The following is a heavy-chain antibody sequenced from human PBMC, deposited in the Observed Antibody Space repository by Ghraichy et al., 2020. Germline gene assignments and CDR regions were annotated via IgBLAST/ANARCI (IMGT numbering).Heavy chain of an antibody. V-gene: IGHV3-23*01. CDR1: GFTFSRYV. CDR2: ISGSGDST. J-gene: IGHJ4*02. D-gene: IGHD3-10*01. Sequence: GGSLRLSCAASGFTFSRYVMSWVRQAPGKGLEWVSGISGSGDSTYYADSVKGRFTISRDNSKNTLYVQMNSLRAEDTAVYYCAINSQPTRYGSGSYQFDYWGQGNLVTVSS. CDR3: AINSQPTRYGSGSYQFDY.